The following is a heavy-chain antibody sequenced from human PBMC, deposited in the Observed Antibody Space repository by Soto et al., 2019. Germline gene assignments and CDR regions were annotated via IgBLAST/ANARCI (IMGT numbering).Heavy chain of an antibody. CDR2: ISYDGSNK. CDR1: GFTFSSYG. Sequence: QVQLVESGGGVVQPGRSLRLSCAASGFTFSSYGMHWVRQAPGKGLEWVAVISYDGSNKYYADSVKGRFTISRDNSKNTLNLQMNSLRPEDTAVYYCAKDFISYGDFYYYGMDVWGQGTTVTVSS. V-gene: IGHV3-30*18. CDR3: AKDFISYGDFYYYGMDV. D-gene: IGHD4-17*01. J-gene: IGHJ6*02.